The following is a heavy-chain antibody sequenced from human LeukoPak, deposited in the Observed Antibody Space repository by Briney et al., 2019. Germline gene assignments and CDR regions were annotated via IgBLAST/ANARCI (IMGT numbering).Heavy chain of an antibody. CDR2: ISSSGGTI. Sequence: PGGSLRLSCSASGFTFSSYEMNWVRQAPGKGLEWVSYISSSGGTIYYADSVKGRFTISRDNAKNSLYLQMNSLRAEDTALYYCARGYSGSYNTYFDYWGQGTLVTVSS. CDR3: ARGYSGSYNTYFDY. V-gene: IGHV3-48*03. D-gene: IGHD1-26*01. CDR1: GFTFSSYE. J-gene: IGHJ4*02.